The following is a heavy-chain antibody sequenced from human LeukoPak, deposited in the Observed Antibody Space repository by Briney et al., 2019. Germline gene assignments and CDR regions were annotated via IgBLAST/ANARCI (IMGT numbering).Heavy chain of an antibody. Sequence: GGSLRLSCAASGFTFSSYEMNWVRQAPEKGLEWVSYISGSGYNIYYADSVQGRFTISRDNAKNSLYLQMNSLRAEDTAVYYCVRENFGDYGDAFDIWGQGTMVTVSS. CDR2: ISGSGYNI. CDR1: GFTFSSYE. V-gene: IGHV3-48*03. D-gene: IGHD4-17*01. CDR3: VRENFGDYGDAFDI. J-gene: IGHJ3*02.